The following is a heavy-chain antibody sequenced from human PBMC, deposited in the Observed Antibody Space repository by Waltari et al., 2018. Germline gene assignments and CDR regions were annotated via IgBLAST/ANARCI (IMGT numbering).Heavy chain of an antibody. CDR3: TKLSDYGSLDYFLY. J-gene: IGHJ4*02. CDR1: GITVGGSA. Sequence: EVQLVESGGGLVQPGGSLKLSCVASGITVGGSALPWVRQASGKGLEWFGRIRSKPNTYATAYSASVKGRFTISRDDSKNTAYLQMNSLQTEDTAVYYCTKLSDYGSLDYFLYWGQGTLVTVSS. V-gene: IGHV3-73*01. CDR2: IRSKPNTYAT. D-gene: IGHD3-10*01.